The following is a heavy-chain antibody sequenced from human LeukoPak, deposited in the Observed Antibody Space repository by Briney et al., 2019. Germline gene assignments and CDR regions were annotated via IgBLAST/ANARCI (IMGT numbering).Heavy chain of an antibody. CDR2: IYYSGIT. CDR1: GGSISDSLYY. J-gene: IGHJ6*02. CDR3: ARLIWFGELSGYVMDV. D-gene: IGHD3-10*01. Sequence: SETLSLTCTVSGGSISDSLYYWGWIRQSPGKGLEWIGSIYYSGITYYNPSLKSRVTISVDTSRNQFSLKLSSVTAADTAVYYGARLIWFGELSGYVMDVWGQGTTVTVSS. V-gene: IGHV4-39*01.